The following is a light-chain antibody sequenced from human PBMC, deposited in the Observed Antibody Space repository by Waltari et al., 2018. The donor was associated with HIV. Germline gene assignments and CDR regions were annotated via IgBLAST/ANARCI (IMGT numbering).Light chain of an antibody. CDR2: DVN. V-gene: IGLV2-14*03. CDR3: SSYTTSSTYV. J-gene: IGLJ1*01. Sequence: QFARTQPASLSGSPGQSITISSTGTSSDVGPYDYVSWYQQHPVKAPKRIIYDVNNRPSGVSHRFSGSKSATTASLTISGLQAEDEADYYCSSYTTSSTYVFGTGTKVTVL. CDR1: SSDVGPYDY.